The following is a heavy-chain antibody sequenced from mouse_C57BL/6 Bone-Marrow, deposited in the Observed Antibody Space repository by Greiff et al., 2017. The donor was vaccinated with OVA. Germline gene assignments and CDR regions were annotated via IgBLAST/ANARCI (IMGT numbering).Heavy chain of an antibody. Sequence: VQLQQSGPELVKPGASVKISCKASGYTFTDYYMNWVKQSHGKSLEWIGDINPNNGGTSYNQKFKGKATLTVDKSSSTAYMELRSLTSEDSAVYYCARGQRYYGSYWYFDVWGTGTTVTVSS. V-gene: IGHV1-26*01. D-gene: IGHD1-1*01. J-gene: IGHJ1*03. CDR3: ARGQRYYGSYWYFDV. CDR1: GYTFTDYY. CDR2: INPNNGGT.